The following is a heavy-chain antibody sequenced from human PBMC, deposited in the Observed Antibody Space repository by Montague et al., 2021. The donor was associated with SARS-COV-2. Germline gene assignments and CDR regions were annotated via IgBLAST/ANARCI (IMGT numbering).Heavy chain of an antibody. CDR2: ISYGGIA. CDR3: AGKVLTVPADY. CDR1: SVSITSTNW. D-gene: IGHD4-11*01. V-gene: IGHV4-4*02. J-gene: IGHJ4*02. Sequence: SETLSLTCAVSSVSITSTNWWSLVRQPPGEGLEWIGEISYGGIATYNPSLKSRATISMDRSRNLFSLKLSSVTAADTAVYYCAGKVLTVPADYWGQGTLVTVS.